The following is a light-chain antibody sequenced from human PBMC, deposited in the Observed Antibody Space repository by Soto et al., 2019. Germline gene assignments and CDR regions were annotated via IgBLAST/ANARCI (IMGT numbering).Light chain of an antibody. CDR2: GAS. V-gene: IGKV1-6*01. CDR1: QGIRTD. Sequence: AIQMTQSPSSLSASVGDRVTITCRASQGIRTDLAWYQQKPGKAPKLLIYGASTLQSGGPSRFIGSGSDTDFSLTISSLQPEDYATYYCLQDYNSPYTCGQGTKPEIK. CDR3: LQDYNSPYT. J-gene: IGKJ2*01.